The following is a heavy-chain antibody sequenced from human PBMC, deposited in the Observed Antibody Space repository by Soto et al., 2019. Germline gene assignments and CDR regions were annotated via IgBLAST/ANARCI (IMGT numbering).Heavy chain of an antibody. Sequence: QVQLVQSGAEVKKPGASVKVSCKASGYTFSSYYMHWVRQAPGHGLEWMGIINPSGDTTTYPQNFQGRVTMTRHTYTSSLYLELSSLRSEDTAVYYCARGDGYFGSGSTSYYDNWGQGTLVTVSS. V-gene: IGHV1-46*01. D-gene: IGHD3-10*01. CDR3: ARGDGYFGSGSTSYYDN. CDR2: INPSGDTT. CDR1: GYTFSSYY. J-gene: IGHJ4*02.